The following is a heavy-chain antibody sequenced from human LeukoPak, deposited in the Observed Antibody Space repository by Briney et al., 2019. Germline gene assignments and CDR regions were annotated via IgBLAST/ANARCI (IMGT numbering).Heavy chain of an antibody. Sequence: ASVTVSFKASGYTFTSYYMHWVRQAPGQGLEWMGIINPSGGSTSYAQKFQGRVTMTRDTSTSTVYMELSSLRSEDTAVYYCASTMVRGVNWFDPWGQGTLVTVSS. CDR3: ASTMVRGVNWFDP. CDR2: INPSGGST. D-gene: IGHD3-10*01. V-gene: IGHV1-46*01. J-gene: IGHJ5*02. CDR1: GYTFTSYY.